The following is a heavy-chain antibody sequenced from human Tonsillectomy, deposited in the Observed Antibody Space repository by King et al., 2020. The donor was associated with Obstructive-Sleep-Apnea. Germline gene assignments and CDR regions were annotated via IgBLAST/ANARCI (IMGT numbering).Heavy chain of an antibody. CDR3: ARERAVAGYLQKYYYYYYGMDV. Sequence: QLVQSGAEVKKPGASVKVSCKASGYTFTGYYMHWVRQAPGQGLEWRGWINPNSGGTNYAQKFQGWVTMTRDTSISTAYMELSRLSSDDTAVYYCARERAVAGYLQKYYYYYYGMDVWGQGTTVTVSS. CDR2: INPNSGGT. CDR1: GYTFTGYY. V-gene: IGHV1-2*04. D-gene: IGHD6-19*01. J-gene: IGHJ6*02.